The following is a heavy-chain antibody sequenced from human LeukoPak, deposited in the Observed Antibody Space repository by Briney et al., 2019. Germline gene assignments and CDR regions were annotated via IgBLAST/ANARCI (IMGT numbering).Heavy chain of an antibody. J-gene: IGHJ6*03. CDR3: ARVLSSSSYYYMDV. CDR2: IYYSGSA. CDR1: GGSISSYY. D-gene: IGHD6-6*01. Sequence: PSETLSLTCTVSGGSISSYYWSWIRQPPGKGLEWIGYIYYSGSANYNPSLKSRVTISVDTSKNQFSLKLSSVTAADTAVYYCARVLSSSSYYYMDVWGKGTTVIVSS. V-gene: IGHV4-59*01.